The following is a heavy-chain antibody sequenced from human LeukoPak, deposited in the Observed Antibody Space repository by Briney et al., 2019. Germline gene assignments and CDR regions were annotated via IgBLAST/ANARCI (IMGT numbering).Heavy chain of an antibody. J-gene: IGHJ6*02. CDR2: ISAYNGNT. CDR3: AREGAMVRGVIWYYGMDV. D-gene: IGHD3-10*01. V-gene: IGHV1-18*01. CDR1: GYTFTSYG. Sequence: GASVKVSCKASGYTFTSYGISWVRPAPGQGLEWMGWISAYNGNTNYAQKLQGRVTMTTDTSTSTAYMELRSLRSDDTAVYYCAREGAMVRGVIWYYGMDVWGQGTTVTVSS.